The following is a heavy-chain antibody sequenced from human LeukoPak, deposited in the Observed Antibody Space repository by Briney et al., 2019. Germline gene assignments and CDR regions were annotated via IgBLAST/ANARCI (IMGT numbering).Heavy chain of an antibody. CDR1: GGSITGYS. D-gene: IGHD3-9*01. J-gene: IGHJ4*02. V-gene: IGHV4-4*09. CDR2: MFDRGSP. Sequence: PSETLSLTCSVSGGSITGYSWGWFRQPPGKGLECIGYMFDRGSPNLHPSLQNRVSTSVDTSKNQFSLKLTSVTAADTAVYYCASRNYILTDYVFDFWGQGTLVTVSS. CDR3: ASRNYILTDYVFDF.